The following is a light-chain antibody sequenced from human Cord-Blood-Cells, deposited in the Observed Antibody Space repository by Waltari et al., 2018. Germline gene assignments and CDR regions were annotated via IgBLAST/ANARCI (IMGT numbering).Light chain of an antibody. V-gene: IGKV1-5*01. CDR1: QSTSSW. J-gene: IGKJ4*01. CDR3: QQNKSYPLT. CDR2: DAS. Sequence: DIQITQSPPTLSASVGDRVPITCRASQSTSSWLAWYQQKPGKAPKLLIYDASSLESGVPSRFSGSGSGTEFALTISSLQPDDFATYYGQQNKSYPLTFGGGTKVEIK.